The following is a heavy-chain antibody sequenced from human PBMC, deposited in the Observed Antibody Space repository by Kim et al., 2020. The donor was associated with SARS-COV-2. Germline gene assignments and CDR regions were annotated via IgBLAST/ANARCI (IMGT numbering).Heavy chain of an antibody. V-gene: IGHV4-34*01. CDR3: ARGAIAAAGTGIVDY. CDR1: GGSFSGYY. D-gene: IGHD6-13*01. J-gene: IGHJ4*02. Sequence: SETLSLTCAVYGGSFSGYYWSWIRQPPGKGLEWIGEINHSGSTNYNPSLKSRVTISVDTSKNQFSLKLSSVTAADTAVYYCARGAIAAAGTGIVDYWGQG. CDR2: INHSGST.